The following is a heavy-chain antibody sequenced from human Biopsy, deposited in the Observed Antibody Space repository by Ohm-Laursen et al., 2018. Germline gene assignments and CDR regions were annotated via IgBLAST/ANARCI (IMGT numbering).Heavy chain of an antibody. CDR2: RFHSGSP. V-gene: IGHV4-59*08. Sequence: GTLSLTCTVSGGSITADFWTWIRQTPGERLEWIGYRFHSGSPMYNPSLKSRITISVDTSKSQFSLTLTSVTAADTAVYYCVRLNRRGNIIFFDYWGRGTLVTVSS. CDR1: GGSITADF. CDR3: VRLNRRGNIIFFDY. D-gene: IGHD3/OR15-3a*01. J-gene: IGHJ4*02.